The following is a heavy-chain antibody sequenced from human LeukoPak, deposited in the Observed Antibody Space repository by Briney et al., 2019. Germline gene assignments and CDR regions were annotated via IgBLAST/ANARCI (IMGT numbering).Heavy chain of an antibody. J-gene: IGHJ4*02. V-gene: IGHV3-21*01. CDR2: ISSSSSYI. Sequence: GGSLRLSCAASGFTFSSYELSWVRQAPGKGLEWVSSISSSSSYIYYADSLKGRFTISRDHAKNSLYLQMNSLRAEDTAVYYCARDEYQLLDLFDYWGQGTLVTVSS. D-gene: IGHD2-2*01. CDR1: GFTFSSYE. CDR3: ARDEYQLLDLFDY.